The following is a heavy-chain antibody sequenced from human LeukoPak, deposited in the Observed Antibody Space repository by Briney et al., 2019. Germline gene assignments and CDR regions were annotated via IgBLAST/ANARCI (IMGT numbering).Heavy chain of an antibody. J-gene: IGHJ4*02. Sequence: SETLSLTCTVSGYSISNGNWWSWVRQPPREGLEWIGEIHRSGSTNYNPSLKSRVTISVDKSKNRFSLMLTSVTAADTAVYYCARNGYYSADYWGQGTLVTVSS. CDR3: ARNGYYSADY. D-gene: IGHD4-17*01. CDR2: IHRSGST. V-gene: IGHV4-4*02. CDR1: GYSISNGNW.